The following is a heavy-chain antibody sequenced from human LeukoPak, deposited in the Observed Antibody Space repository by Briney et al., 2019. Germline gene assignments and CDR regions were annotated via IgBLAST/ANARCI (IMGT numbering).Heavy chain of an antibody. CDR3: ARAKFDSSYYYYRGFDI. Sequence: AGSLRLSCAASGFIFSDYYMGWIRQAPGRGLEWVSYITDNGRKIYYTDSVKGRFTMSRDNAKKSLYLQMNSLRAEDTVVYYCARAKFDSSYYYYRGFDIWGQGTMVTVSS. D-gene: IGHD3-22*01. J-gene: IGHJ3*02. CDR2: ITDNGRKI. V-gene: IGHV3-11*04. CDR1: GFIFSDYY.